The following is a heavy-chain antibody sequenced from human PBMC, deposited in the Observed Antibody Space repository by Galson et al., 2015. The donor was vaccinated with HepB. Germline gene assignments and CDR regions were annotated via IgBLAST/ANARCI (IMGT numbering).Heavy chain of an antibody. D-gene: IGHD3-22*01. CDR3: AKDSRFDSSGYIDY. J-gene: IGHJ4*02. CDR2: ISWNSGSI. Sequence: SLRLSCAASGFTFDDYAMHWVRQAPGKGLEWVSGISWNSGSIGYADSVKGRFTISRDNAKNSLYLQMNSLGAEDTALYYCAKDSRFDSSGYIDYWGQGTLVTVSS. CDR1: GFTFDDYA. V-gene: IGHV3-9*01.